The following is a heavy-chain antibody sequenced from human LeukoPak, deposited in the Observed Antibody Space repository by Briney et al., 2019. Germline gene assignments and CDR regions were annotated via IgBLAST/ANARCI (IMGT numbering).Heavy chain of an antibody. D-gene: IGHD3-16*01. J-gene: IGHJ5*02. CDR3: AREGAGPGIDP. CDR2: ISYIGIT. Sequence: SETLSLTCAVSGYSIISGFSWGWFRQPPGKVLEWLGAISYIGITDYNPSLKSRVTISLDTSKNQFSLRLTSVTAADTALYYCAREGAGPGIDPWGQGTLVTVSS. V-gene: IGHV4-38-2*02. CDR1: GYSIISGFS.